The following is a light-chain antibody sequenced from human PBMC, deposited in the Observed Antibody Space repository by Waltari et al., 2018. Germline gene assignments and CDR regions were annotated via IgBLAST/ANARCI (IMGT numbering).Light chain of an antibody. CDR3: AAWDDSLSGPV. CDR2: KND. V-gene: IGLV1-44*01. Sequence: QSVLTQPPSASGTPGQTVTISCSGRSFNIGNNVVNWYQHLPGTAPKLVLYKNDQRPSGVPDRFAGSKSGTSASLAISVLQSEDEAEYFCAAWDDSLSGPVFGGGTKLAVL. J-gene: IGLJ3*02. CDR1: SFNIGNNV.